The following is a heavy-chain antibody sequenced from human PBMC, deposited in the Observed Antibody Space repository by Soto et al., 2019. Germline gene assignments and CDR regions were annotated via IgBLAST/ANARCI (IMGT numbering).Heavy chain of an antibody. J-gene: IGHJ3*02. CDR1: GYSFTSYW. D-gene: IGHD3-22*01. V-gene: IGHV5-51*01. CDR3: ARQWFYYDSSADALER. Sequence: VSLKISCRGSGYSFTSYWIGWVRQMPGEGLEWVGIIYPGDSDTRYSPSFQGQVTISADKSIRTAYLQWSSLKASDTAGYYCARQWFYYDSSADALERCSQGRMETVSS. CDR2: IYPGDSDT.